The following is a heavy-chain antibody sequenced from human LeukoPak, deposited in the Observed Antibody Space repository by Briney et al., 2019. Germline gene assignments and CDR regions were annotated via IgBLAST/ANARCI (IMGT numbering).Heavy chain of an antibody. V-gene: IGHV4-61*03. D-gene: IGHD6-19*01. CDR3: ARQLSSGWTYFDS. J-gene: IGHJ4*02. CDR2: IYYSENT. Sequence: SETLSLTCTVSGGSVSSGSYYWSWIRQPPGKGLEWIGYIYYSENTNYNPSLKSRATISVDTSKNHFFLKLSSVTAADTALYYCARQLSSGWTYFDSWGQGTLVTVSS. CDR1: GGSVSSGSYY.